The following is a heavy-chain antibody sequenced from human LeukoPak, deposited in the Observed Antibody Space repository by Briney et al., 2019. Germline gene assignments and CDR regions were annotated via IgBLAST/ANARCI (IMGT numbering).Heavy chain of an antibody. Sequence: GGSLRLSCAASGFTFGSYSMNWVRQVPGKGLQWVSSIGSTSRYIYYADSVKGRFTVSRDNAQNSLSLQMNSLGAEDTAVYYCARCYASGSYGIDYWGQGTLVTVSS. CDR3: ARCYASGSYGIDY. V-gene: IGHV3-21*06. J-gene: IGHJ4*02. D-gene: IGHD3-10*01. CDR1: GFTFGSYS. CDR2: IGSTSRYI.